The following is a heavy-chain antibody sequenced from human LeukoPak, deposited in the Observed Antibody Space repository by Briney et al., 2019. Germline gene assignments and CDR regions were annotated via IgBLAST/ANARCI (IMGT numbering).Heavy chain of an antibody. CDR1: GYTFTSYG. D-gene: IGHD2-2*01. CDR2: ISAYNGNT. J-gene: IGHJ6*02. CDR3: ARDRPFPVVVPAAIGYYYGMDV. Sequence: ASVKVSFKASGYTFTSYGISWVRQAPGQGLEWMGWISAYNGNTNYAQKLQGRVTMTTDTSTSTAYMELRSLRSDDTAVYYCARDRPFPVVVPAAIGYYYGMDVWGQGTTVTVSS. V-gene: IGHV1-18*01.